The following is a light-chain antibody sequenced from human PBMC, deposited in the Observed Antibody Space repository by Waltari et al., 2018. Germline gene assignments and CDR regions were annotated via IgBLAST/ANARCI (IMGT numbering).Light chain of an antibody. CDR1: QSVGYY. Sequence: EIVLTQSPATLSLSPGERATLSCRASQSVGYYLAWYQQKPGQAPRLLIYDASSRATGIPARFSGSGSGTDFTLTISSLEPEDFAVYYCQQRTNSFSFGPGTKVDIK. CDR2: DAS. J-gene: IGKJ3*01. CDR3: QQRTNSFS. V-gene: IGKV3-11*01.